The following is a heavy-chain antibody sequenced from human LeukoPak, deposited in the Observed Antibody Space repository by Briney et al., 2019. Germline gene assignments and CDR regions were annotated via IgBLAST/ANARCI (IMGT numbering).Heavy chain of an antibody. CDR1: DASVSGYY. CDR3: TRDIGSGDYVFFDS. J-gene: IGHJ4*02. Sequence: AETLSLTCTVSDASVSGYYWSWIRLPAGKGLEWIGRLYNNGSTNCNPSLKSRVTMSVDTSKNQLSLRLKSVTAADTAVHYCTRDIGSGDYVFFDSWGQGTRVIVSS. CDR2: LYNNGST. V-gene: IGHV4-4*07. D-gene: IGHD4-17*01.